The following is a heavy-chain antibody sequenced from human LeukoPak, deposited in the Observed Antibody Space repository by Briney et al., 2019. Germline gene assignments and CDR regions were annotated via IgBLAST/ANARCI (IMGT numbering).Heavy chain of an antibody. J-gene: IGHJ5*02. CDR3: ARDSCSGGSCYSNWFDP. V-gene: IGHV4-4*07. CDR2: IYTSGST. Sequence: SETLSLTCTVSGGSISSYYWSWIRQPAGKGLEWIGRIYTSGSTNYNPSLKSRVTMSVDTSKNQFSLKLSSVTAADTAVYYCARDSCSGGSCYSNWFDPWGQGTLVTVSS. CDR1: GGSISSYY. D-gene: IGHD2-15*01.